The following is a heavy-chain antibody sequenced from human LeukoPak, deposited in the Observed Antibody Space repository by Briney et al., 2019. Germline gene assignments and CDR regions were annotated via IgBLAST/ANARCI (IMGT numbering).Heavy chain of an antibody. CDR3: ARGLISGDYSKSFEY. Sequence: ASETLSLTCAVYGGSFSGYYWSWIRQPPGKGLEWIGEMNHSGSTSHNPSLKSRVTISVDTSKNQFSLKVTSVTAADTAVYYCARGLISGDYSKSFEYWGQGTLVTVSS. V-gene: IGHV4-34*01. J-gene: IGHJ4*02. D-gene: IGHD4-11*01. CDR1: GGSFSGYY. CDR2: MNHSGST.